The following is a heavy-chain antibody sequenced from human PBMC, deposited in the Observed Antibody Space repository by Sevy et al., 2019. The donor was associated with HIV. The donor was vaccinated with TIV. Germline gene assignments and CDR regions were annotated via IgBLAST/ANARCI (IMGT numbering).Heavy chain of an antibody. CDR3: ARAPPAPIVGATIFDY. Sequence: GGSLRLSCAASGFTFSDYYMSWIRQAPGKGLEWVSYISSSGSTIYYADSVKGRFTISRDNAKNSLYLQMNSLRAEDTAVYYCARAPPAPIVGATIFDYWGQGTLVTSPQ. CDR1: GFTFSDYY. V-gene: IGHV3-11*04. J-gene: IGHJ4*02. CDR2: ISSSGSTI. D-gene: IGHD1-26*01.